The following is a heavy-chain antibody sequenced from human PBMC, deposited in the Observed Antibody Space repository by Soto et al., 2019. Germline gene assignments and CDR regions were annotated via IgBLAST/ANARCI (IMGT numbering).Heavy chain of an antibody. J-gene: IGHJ4*02. CDR3: ARVTFYGSHGN. Sequence: EVQLVESGGGLVQPGGSLRLSCAVSGFTVSVNYMSWVRQAPGKGLEWVSLIYDAGSTYYADSVKGRFTISRDNSENTLYLQLHSLRVEDTAVYYCARVTFYGSHGNWGQGTLVTVSS. CDR1: GFTVSVNY. D-gene: IGHD3-10*01. V-gene: IGHV3-66*01. CDR2: IYDAGST.